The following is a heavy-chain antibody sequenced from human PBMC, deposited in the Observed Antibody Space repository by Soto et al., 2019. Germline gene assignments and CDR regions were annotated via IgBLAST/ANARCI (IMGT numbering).Heavy chain of an antibody. CDR3: ARPRQPYYYYFGMDV. CDR1: GFIFSNYG. J-gene: IGHJ6*02. Sequence: QVQLVESGGGVVQPGRSLRLSCAVSGFIFSNYGMHWVRQAPGKGLEWVAVISDDGSNKYYADSVKGRFAISRDSLKNTLYLQMNSLRGEDTAVYYCARPRQPYYYYFGMDVWGQGTTVTVSS. CDR2: ISDDGSNK. V-gene: IGHV3-30*03. D-gene: IGHD2-2*01.